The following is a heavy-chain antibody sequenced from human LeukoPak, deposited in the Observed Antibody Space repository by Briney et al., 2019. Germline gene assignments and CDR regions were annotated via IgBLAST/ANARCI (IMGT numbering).Heavy chain of an antibody. CDR3: ARELRGGIVFDI. J-gene: IGHJ3*02. V-gene: IGHV1-3*03. Sequence: GASVKVSCKASGYTFTSYGISWVRQAPGQRLEWMGWINPGNGNTKYSQEFQGRVTITRDTSASTAYMELSSLKSEDMAVYYCARELRGGIVFDIWGQGTMVTVSS. D-gene: IGHD4-17*01. CDR1: GYTFTSYG. CDR2: INPGNGNT.